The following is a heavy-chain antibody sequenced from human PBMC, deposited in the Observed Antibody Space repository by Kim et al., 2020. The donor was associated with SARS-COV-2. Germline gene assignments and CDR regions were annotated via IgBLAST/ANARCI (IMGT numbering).Heavy chain of an antibody. V-gene: IGHV3-64D*06. J-gene: IGHJ3*02. CDR2: IGSNGGTT. CDR1: GFTFSSFA. CDR3: VKDRVRGSGWVYDFDI. Sequence: GGSLRLSCSASGFTFSSFAMHWVRQAPGKGLEYISAIGSNGGTTYYADSVKDRFSISRDNSKNTLYLQISSLRPEDTAVYYCVKDRVRGSGWVYDFDIWGQGAMVTVSS. D-gene: IGHD6-19*01.